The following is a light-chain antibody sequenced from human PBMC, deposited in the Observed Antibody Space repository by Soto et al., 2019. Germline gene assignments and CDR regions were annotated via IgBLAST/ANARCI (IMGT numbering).Light chain of an antibody. CDR2: GNS. J-gene: IGLJ2*01. CDR1: SSNIGAGYD. CDR3: QSYDSSLSAVV. Sequence: QSVLTQPPSVSGAPGQRVIISCTGSSSNIGAGYDVHWYQQLPGTAPKLLIQGNSNRPSGVPDRFSGSKSGTSASLAITGLQTEDEADYYCQSYDSSLSAVVFGGGTKVTVL. V-gene: IGLV1-40*01.